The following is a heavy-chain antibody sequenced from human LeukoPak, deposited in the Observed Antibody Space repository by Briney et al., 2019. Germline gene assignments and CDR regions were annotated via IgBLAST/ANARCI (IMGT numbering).Heavy chain of an antibody. D-gene: IGHD3-22*01. CDR3: ASGYYDSSGYWS. Sequence: ASVKVSCKASGYTFTSYAMHWVRQAPGQRLEWMGWINAGNGNTKYSQKFQGRVTMTRDTSISTAYMELSRLRSDDTAVYYCASGYYDSSGYWSWGQGTLVTVSS. CDR1: GYTFTSYA. J-gene: IGHJ4*02. V-gene: IGHV1-3*01. CDR2: INAGNGNT.